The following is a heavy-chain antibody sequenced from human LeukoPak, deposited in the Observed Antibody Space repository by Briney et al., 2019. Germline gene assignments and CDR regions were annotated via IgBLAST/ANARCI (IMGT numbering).Heavy chain of an antibody. CDR2: IYYSGST. V-gene: IGHV4-59*08. CDR3: ARQDDYNFDY. J-gene: IGHJ4*02. D-gene: IGHD5-24*01. CDR1: GGSISSYY. Sequence: SETLSLTCTVSGGSISSYYWSWIRQPPGKGLEWIGYIYYSGSTNYNPSLKSRVTISVDTSKKQLSLKLSSVTAADTAVYYCARQDDYNFDYWGQGTLVTVSS.